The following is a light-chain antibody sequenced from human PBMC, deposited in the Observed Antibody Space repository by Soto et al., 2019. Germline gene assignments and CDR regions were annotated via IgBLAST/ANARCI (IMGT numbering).Light chain of an antibody. V-gene: IGLV2-14*01. CDR2: AVS. CDR3: SSYKRDSSYV. Sequence: QSALTQPASVSGSPGQSITISCTGTSSDVGLYDHVSWYQQHPGKAPQLMIYAVSNRPSGVSNRFSASKSGNTASLFISGLQAEDEADYYCSSYKRDSSYVFGSGANVTVL. J-gene: IGLJ1*01. CDR1: SSDVGLYDH.